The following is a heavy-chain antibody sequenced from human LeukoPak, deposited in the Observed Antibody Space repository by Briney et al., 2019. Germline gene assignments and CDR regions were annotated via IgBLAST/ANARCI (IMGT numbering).Heavy chain of an antibody. CDR2: IYHSGST. J-gene: IGHJ3*02. V-gene: IGHV4-38-2*02. CDR3: ARSDGYGLVGI. CDR1: GYSISSGYY. Sequence: PETLSLTCTVSGYSISSGYYWGWIRQPPGKGLEWIGSIYHSGSTYYNPSLKSRVIILIDTAKNHFSLNLSSVTAADTAVYYCARSDGYGLVGIWGQGTMVTVSS. D-gene: IGHD3-10*01.